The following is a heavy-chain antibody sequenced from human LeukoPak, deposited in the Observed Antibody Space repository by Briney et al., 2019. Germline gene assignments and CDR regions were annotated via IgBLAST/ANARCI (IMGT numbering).Heavy chain of an antibody. J-gene: IGHJ4*02. D-gene: IGHD3-10*01. CDR2: ISYDGSNK. Sequence: GGSLRLSCAASGFTFSNYGMHWVRQAPGKGLEWVSVISYDGSNKYYTDSVKGRFTISRDNSKNTLYLQMNSLRAEDTAVYYCAKGGDDCSGSGSIIYYFDYWGQGTLVTVSS. V-gene: IGHV3-30*18. CDR3: AKGGDDCSGSGSIIYYFDY. CDR1: GFTFSNYG.